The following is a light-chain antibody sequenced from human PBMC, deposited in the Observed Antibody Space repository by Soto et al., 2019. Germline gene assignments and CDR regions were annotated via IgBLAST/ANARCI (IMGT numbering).Light chain of an antibody. CDR3: QQYENSPIT. CDR2: GAS. J-gene: IGKJ5*01. V-gene: IGKV3-20*01. CDR1: QSVSSY. Sequence: EIVLTQSPATLSLSPGERATLSCRASQSVSSYLAWYQQKPGQAPRLLIYGASSRATGIPDRFSGSGSGTDFTLTISRMEPEDFAVYYCQQYENSPITFGQGTRLEIK.